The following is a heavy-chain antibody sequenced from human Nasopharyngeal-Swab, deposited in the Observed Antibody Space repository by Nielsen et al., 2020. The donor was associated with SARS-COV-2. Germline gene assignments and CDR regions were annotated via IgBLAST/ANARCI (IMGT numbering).Heavy chain of an antibody. J-gene: IGHJ4*02. CDR3: AGPRGDYGGFDY. Sequence: SVKVSCRASGYTFTSYDINWVRQAPGQGLEWMGRIIPILGIANYAQKFQGRVTITADKSTSTAYMELSSLRSEDTAVYYCAGPRGDYGGFDYWGQGTLVTVSS. CDR1: GYTFTSYD. CDR2: IIPILGIA. D-gene: IGHD4-17*01. V-gene: IGHV1-69*04.